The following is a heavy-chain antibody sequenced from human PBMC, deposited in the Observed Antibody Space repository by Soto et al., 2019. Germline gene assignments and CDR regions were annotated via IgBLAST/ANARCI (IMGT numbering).Heavy chain of an antibody. CDR1: GGSISSGDYY. Sequence: SETLSLTCTVSGGSISSGDYYWSWIRQPPGKGLEWIGDIYYSGNTNYNPSLKSRVTISVDTSKNQFSLKLSSVTAADTAVYYCARGSIKGSSSLNWFDPWGQGTLVTVSS. V-gene: IGHV4-61*08. D-gene: IGHD6-13*01. J-gene: IGHJ5*02. CDR3: ARGSIKGSSSLNWFDP. CDR2: IYYSGNT.